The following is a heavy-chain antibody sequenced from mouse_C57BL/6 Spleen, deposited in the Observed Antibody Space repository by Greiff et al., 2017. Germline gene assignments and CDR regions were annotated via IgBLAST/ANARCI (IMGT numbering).Heavy chain of an antibody. V-gene: IGHV2-9-1*01. CDR1: GFSLTSYA. D-gene: IGHD3-2*02. J-gene: IGHJ4*01. CDR2: IWTGGGT. CDR3: ARTSSGSPYYAMDY. Sequence: QVQLQQSGPGLVAPSQSLSITCTVSGFSLTSYAISWVRQPPGKGLEWLGVIWTGGGTNYNSALKSRLSISKDNSKSQVFLKMNSLQTDDTARYYCARTSSGSPYYAMDYWGQGTSVTVSS.